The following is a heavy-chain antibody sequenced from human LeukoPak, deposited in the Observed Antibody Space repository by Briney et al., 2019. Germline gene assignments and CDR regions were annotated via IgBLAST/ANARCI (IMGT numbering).Heavy chain of an antibody. J-gene: IGHJ4*02. V-gene: IGHV3-74*03. CDR2: INRDGSST. CDR1: GFTFSSYW. Sequence: PGGSLRLSCAASGFTFSSYWMHWVRQAPGEGLVWVSRINRDGSSTTYADSVKGRFTISRDNAKNTLYLQMNSLRAEDTAVYYCARGENSGLGYWGQGTLVTVSS. D-gene: IGHD6-19*01. CDR3: ARGENSGLGY.